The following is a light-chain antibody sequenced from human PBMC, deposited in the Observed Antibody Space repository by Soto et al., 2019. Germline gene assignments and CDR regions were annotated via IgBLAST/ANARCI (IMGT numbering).Light chain of an antibody. CDR1: SSNIGSTYD. CDR2: GNT. J-gene: IGLJ1*01. CDR3: QSYDDSLSVHYV. Sequence: QSVLAQPPSVSGAPGGRVTISCTGSSSNIGSTYDVQWYQQLPGTAPKLLIHGNTDRPSGVPDRFSGPKSGTSASLAITGLQADDEADYYCQSYDDSLSVHYVFGTGTKVTVL. V-gene: IGLV1-40*01.